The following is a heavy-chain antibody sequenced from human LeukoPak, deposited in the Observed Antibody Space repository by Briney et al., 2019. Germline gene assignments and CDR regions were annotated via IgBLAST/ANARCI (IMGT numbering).Heavy chain of an antibody. CDR1: GFTFSNAW. J-gene: IGHJ6*03. Sequence: GPLRLSCAASGFTFSNAWMTWVRQPPGMGLEWIGEINHSGSTNYNPSLKSRVTISLDTSKNQFSLKLSSVTAADTAVYYCARRVSWNVIVDYYYMDAWGKGTTVTISS. V-gene: IGHV4-34*01. CDR3: ARRVSWNVIVDYYYMDA. D-gene: IGHD3-22*01. CDR2: INHSGST.